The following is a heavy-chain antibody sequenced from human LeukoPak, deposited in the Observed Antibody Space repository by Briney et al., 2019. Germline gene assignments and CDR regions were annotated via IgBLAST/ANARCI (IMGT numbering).Heavy chain of an antibody. V-gene: IGHV3-23*01. CDR3: EKDLGVCVVGATGRSYFDF. CDR2: MSGSGGNA. J-gene: IGHJ4*02. Sequence: GGSLRLSCAASVFTFSNHAMNWVRQAPGKGLEWVSVMSGSGGNAYYADSVKGRFTISRDNFRNTLFLQLNSLRAEDTAVYYCEKDLGVCVVGATGRSYFDFWGQGTLVTVSS. CDR1: VFTFSNHA. D-gene: IGHD1-26*01.